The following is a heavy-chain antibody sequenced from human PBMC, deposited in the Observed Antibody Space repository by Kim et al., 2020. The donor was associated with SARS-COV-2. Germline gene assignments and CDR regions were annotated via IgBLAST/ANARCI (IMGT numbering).Heavy chain of an antibody. CDR3: ERDSYGMAV. Sequence: GGSLRLSCAASGFTFSSYAMHWVRQAPGKGLEWVAVISSNGSNKYYQDSAKGRFTISSANSKTTLNLQMKSLRPEDTDVYYCERDSYGMAVCGHGCT. V-gene: IGHV3-30*04. CDR2: ISSNGSNK. J-gene: IGHJ6*02. CDR1: GFTFSSYA.